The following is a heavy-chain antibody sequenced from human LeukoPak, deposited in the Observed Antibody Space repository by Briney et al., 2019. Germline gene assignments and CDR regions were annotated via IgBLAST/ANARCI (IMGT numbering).Heavy chain of an antibody. V-gene: IGHV3-23*01. CDR1: GFTFSSYG. J-gene: IGHJ4*02. CDR3: ARSVLLWFGEFPAFDY. Sequence: PGGSLRLSCAASGFTFSSYGMHWVRQAPGKGLEWVSAISGSGGSTYYADSVKSRFTISRDNSKNTLYLQMNSLRAEDTAVYYCARSVLLWFGEFPAFDYWGQGTLVTVSS. CDR2: ISGSGGST. D-gene: IGHD3-10*01.